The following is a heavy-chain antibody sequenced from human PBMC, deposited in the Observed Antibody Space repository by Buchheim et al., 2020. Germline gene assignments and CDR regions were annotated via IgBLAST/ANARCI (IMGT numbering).Heavy chain of an antibody. CDR2: INHSGTT. D-gene: IGHD2-15*01. CDR1: GGSFSTYY. CDR3: AIDGYCSGGSCAY. Sequence: QVQLQQWGTGLLKPSETLSLTCAVYGGSFSTYYWNWIRQPPGKGLEWIGEINHSGTTNYNPPLKSRVTISVDTSKNQFSLKLSTVTAADTAVYYCAIDGYCSGGSCAYWGQGTL. J-gene: IGHJ4*02. V-gene: IGHV4-34*01.